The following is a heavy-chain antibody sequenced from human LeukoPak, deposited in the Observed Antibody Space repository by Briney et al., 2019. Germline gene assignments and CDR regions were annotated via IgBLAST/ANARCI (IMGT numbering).Heavy chain of an antibody. CDR3: ARDQYYDYVWGSYHLFDY. V-gene: IGHV1-18*01. J-gene: IGHJ4*02. CDR2: ISAYNGNT. D-gene: IGHD3-16*02. CDR1: GYTFTSYG. Sequence: ASVTVSCKASGYTFTSYGISWVRQAPGQGLEWMGWISAYNGNTNYAQKLQGRVTMTTDTSTSTAYMELRSLRSDDTAVYYCARDQYYDYVWGSYHLFDYWGQGTLVTVSS.